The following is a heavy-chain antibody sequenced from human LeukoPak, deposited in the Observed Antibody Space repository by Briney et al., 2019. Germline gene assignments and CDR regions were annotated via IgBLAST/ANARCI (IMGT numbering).Heavy chain of an antibody. CDR3: AKAARGDYFDY. V-gene: IGHV3-9*01. J-gene: IGHJ4*02. Sequence: GGSLRLSCAASGFTFDDYAMHWVRQAPGKGLEWVSGISWNSGSIGYADSVKGRFTISRDNAKNSLYLQMNSLRAEDTALYYCAKAARGDYFDYWGQGTLVTVSS. CDR2: ISWNSGSI. CDR1: GFTFDDYA.